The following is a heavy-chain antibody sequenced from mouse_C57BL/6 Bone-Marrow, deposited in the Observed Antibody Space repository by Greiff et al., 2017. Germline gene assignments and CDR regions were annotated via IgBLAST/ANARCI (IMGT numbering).Heavy chain of an antibody. D-gene: IGHD2-12*01. CDR1: GFNIKDDY. V-gene: IGHV14-4*01. J-gene: IGHJ1*03. CDR3: TPDSHWYFDV. Sequence: EVQLQESGAELVRPGASVKLSCTASGFNIKDDYMHWVKQRPEQGLEWIGWIYPENGDTEYASKFQGKATITVDTSSNTAYLQLSSLTSEDTAIYYCTPDSHWYFDVWGTGTAVTVAS. CDR2: IYPENGDT.